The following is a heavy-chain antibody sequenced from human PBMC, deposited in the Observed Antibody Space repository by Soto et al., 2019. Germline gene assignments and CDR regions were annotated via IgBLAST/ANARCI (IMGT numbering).Heavy chain of an antibody. CDR3: ASDLAVALIDY. CDR1: DYTFTSYG. CDR2: ISAYNGNT. D-gene: IGHD6-19*01. V-gene: IGHV1-18*01. Sequence: QVQLVQSGAEVKKPGASVKVSCKASDYTFTSYGISWVRQAPGQGLEWRGWISAYNGNTKYAQKFQGRVTMTTDTPTSTAYMVLSSLRSDETAGYYCASDLAVALIDYWGQGTLVTVSS. J-gene: IGHJ4*02.